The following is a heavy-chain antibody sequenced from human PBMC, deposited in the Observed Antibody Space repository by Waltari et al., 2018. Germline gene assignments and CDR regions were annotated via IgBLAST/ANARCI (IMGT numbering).Heavy chain of an antibody. CDR1: GGTFSSYA. J-gene: IGHJ3*02. D-gene: IGHD4-17*01. CDR3: ARDWDYGDYGDAFDI. CDR2: HIPIFGTA. Sequence: QVQLVQSGAEVKKPGSSVKVSCKASGGTFSSYAISWVRQAPGQGLEWMGGHIPIFGTANYAQKFQGRVTITTDESTSTAYMELSSLRSEDTAVSYCARDWDYGDYGDAFDIWGQGTMVTVAS. V-gene: IGHV1-69*05.